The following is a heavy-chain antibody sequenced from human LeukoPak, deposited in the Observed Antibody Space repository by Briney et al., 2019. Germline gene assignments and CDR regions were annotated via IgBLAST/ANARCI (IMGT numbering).Heavy chain of an antibody. CDR2: IYTDGST. CDR3: ARELALGSGSLIP. Sequence: GGSLRLSCAVSGFAVSSKCMNWVRQAPGKGLEWVSAIYTDGSTYYAASVKDRFIISRDDYKNTVSLQMNNLRAEDTAVYYCARELALGSGSLIPWGQGTLVTVSS. CDR1: GFAVSSKC. D-gene: IGHD1-26*01. J-gene: IGHJ5*02. V-gene: IGHV3-66*01.